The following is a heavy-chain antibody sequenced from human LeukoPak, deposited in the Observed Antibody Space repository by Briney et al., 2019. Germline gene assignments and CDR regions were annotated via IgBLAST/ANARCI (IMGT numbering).Heavy chain of an antibody. CDR3: AADGLRYPDPYYFDY. D-gene: IGHD3-9*01. CDR1: GYTLTELS. J-gene: IGHJ4*02. V-gene: IGHV1-24*01. Sequence: ASVKVSCKISGYTLTELSMRWVRQAPGKGLGWMGGFDPEDGETIYAQKFQGRVTMTEDTSTDTAYMELSSLRSEDTAVYYCAADGLRYPDPYYFDYWGQGTLVTVSS. CDR2: FDPEDGET.